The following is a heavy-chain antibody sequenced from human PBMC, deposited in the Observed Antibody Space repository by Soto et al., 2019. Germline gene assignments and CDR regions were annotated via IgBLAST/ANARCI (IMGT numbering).Heavy chain of an antibody. D-gene: IGHD3-3*01. CDR1: GYSFTSYW. J-gene: IGHJ6*02. CDR3: ARQPDYDFWSGYSGDGMDV. Sequence: PGESLKISCKGSGYSFTSYWIGWVRQMPGKGLEWMGIIYPGDSDTRYSPSFQGQVTISADKSISTAYLQWSSLKASDTAMYYCARQPDYDFWSGYSGDGMDVWGQGTTVTVSS. CDR2: IYPGDSDT. V-gene: IGHV5-51*01.